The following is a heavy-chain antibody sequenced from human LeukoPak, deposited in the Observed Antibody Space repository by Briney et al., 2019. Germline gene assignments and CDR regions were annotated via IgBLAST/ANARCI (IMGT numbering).Heavy chain of an antibody. J-gene: IGHJ6*04. CDR3: ARDRPGDV. Sequence: PGGSLRLSCAASGFTFSSYEMHWVRQAPGKGLEYVSAISSNGDSTYYANFVKGRFIISRDNSKNTLCLQMGSLRPEDMAVYYCARDRPGDVWGEGTTVTVSS. CDR1: GFTFSSYE. CDR2: ISSNGDST. V-gene: IGHV3-64*01.